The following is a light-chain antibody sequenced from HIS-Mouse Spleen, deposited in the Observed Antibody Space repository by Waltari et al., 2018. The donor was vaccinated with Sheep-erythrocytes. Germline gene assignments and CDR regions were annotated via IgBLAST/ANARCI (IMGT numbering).Light chain of an antibody. CDR2: KVS. CDR1: QSLLHSDGKTY. Sequence: DIVMTQTPLSLSVTPGQPASISCKSSQSLLHSDGKTYLYWYLQKPGQSPRRLIYKVSNRDSGVPDRFSGSGSGTDFTLKISRVEAEDVGVYYCMQGTHWPPYTFGQGTKLEIK. J-gene: IGKJ2*01. CDR3: MQGTHWPPYT. V-gene: IGKV2-30*02.